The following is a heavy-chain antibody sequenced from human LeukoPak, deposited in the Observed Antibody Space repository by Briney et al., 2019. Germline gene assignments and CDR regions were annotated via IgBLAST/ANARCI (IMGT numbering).Heavy chain of an antibody. J-gene: IGHJ5*02. Sequence: SVKVSCKASGGTFGSYAISWVRQAPGQGLEWMGGIIPIFGTANYAQKFQGRVTITADESTSTAYMELSSLRSEDTAVYYCARELRDLYYYDSSGPWGQGTLVTVSS. CDR1: GGTFGSYA. V-gene: IGHV1-69*13. CDR2: IIPIFGTA. CDR3: ARELRDLYYYDSSGP. D-gene: IGHD3-22*01.